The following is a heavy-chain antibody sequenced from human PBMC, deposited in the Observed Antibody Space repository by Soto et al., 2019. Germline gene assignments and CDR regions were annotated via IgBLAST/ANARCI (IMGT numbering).Heavy chain of an antibody. J-gene: IGHJ4*02. CDR2: MYHSGST. V-gene: IGHV4-30-2*02. Sequence: PSETLSLTCAVSGGSISSGGYSWSWIRQPPGKGLEWIGYMYHSGSTYYNPSLKSRVTISVDTSKNQFSLKMSSVTAADTAVYYCARLATRYYFDYWGQGTLVTVS. CDR3: ARLATRYYFDY. D-gene: IGHD1-1*01. CDR1: GGSISSGGYS.